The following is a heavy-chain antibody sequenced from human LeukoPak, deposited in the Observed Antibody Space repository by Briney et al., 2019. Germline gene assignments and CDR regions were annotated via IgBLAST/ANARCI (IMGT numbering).Heavy chain of an antibody. CDR2: ISGSGGST. V-gene: IGHV3-23*01. CDR3: AKDGKYYYDSSGYYAEGE. CDR1: GFTFSSYG. J-gene: IGHJ4*02. Sequence: GGSLRLSCAASGFTFSSYGMSWVRQAPGKGLEWVSAISGSGGSTYYADSVKGRFTISRDNSKNTLYLQMNSLRAEDTAVYYCAKDGKYYYDSSGYYAEGEWGQGTLVTVSS. D-gene: IGHD3-22*01.